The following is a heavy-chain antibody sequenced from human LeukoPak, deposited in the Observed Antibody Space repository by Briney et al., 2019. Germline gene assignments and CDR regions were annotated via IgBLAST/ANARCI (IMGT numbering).Heavy chain of an antibody. V-gene: IGHV1-2*02. CDR1: GYTFTGYY. Sequence: GASVKVSCKASGYTFTGYYLHWVRQAPGQGLEWMGWINPNSGGTKYAQKLQGRVTMTRDTSISTAYMELTRLRSDDTAVYYCARGETEETGTRPDAFDIWGQGTMVTVSS. CDR2: INPNSGGT. CDR3: ARGETEETGTRPDAFDI. D-gene: IGHD6-13*01. J-gene: IGHJ3*02.